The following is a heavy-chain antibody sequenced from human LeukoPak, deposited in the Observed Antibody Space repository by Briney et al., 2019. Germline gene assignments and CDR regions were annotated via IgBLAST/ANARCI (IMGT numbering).Heavy chain of an antibody. CDR1: GFTFSSYE. J-gene: IGHJ6*03. Sequence: PGGSLRLSCAASGFTFSSYEMNWVRQAPGKGLEWVSYISSSGSTIYYADSVKGRFTISRDNAKNSLYLQMNSLRAEDTAVYYCAKGEGSYDFWRGYSTLYYYYYMDVWGKGTTVTVSS. V-gene: IGHV3-48*03. D-gene: IGHD3-3*01. CDR2: ISSSGSTI. CDR3: AKGEGSYDFWRGYSTLYYYYYMDV.